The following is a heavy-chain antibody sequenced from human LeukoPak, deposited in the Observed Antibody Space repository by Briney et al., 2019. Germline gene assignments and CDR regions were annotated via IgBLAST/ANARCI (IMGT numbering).Heavy chain of an antibody. CDR2: IYYSGST. CDR3: ARQRCSGGSCYRPAPRWFDP. CDR1: GGSISSYY. J-gene: IGHJ5*02. Sequence: SETLSLTCTVSGGSISSYYWSWIRQPPGKGLEWIGYIYYSGSTYYNPSLKSRVTISVDTSKNQFSLKLSSVTAADTAVYYCARQRCSGGSCYRPAPRWFDPWGQGTLVTVSS. D-gene: IGHD2-15*01. V-gene: IGHV4-59*08.